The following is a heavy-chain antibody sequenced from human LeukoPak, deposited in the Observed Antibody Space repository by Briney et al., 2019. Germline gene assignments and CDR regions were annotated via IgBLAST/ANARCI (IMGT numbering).Heavy chain of an antibody. V-gene: IGHV1-2*02. CDR1: GYTFTGYY. Sequence: GASVKVSCKASGYTFTGYYMHWVRQAPGQGLEWMGWINPNSGGTNYAQKFQGRVTMTRDTSISTAYMELSRLRSDDTAVYYCARADGYSYVYGGSNWFDPWGQGTLVTVFS. J-gene: IGHJ5*02. D-gene: IGHD5-18*01. CDR2: INPNSGGT. CDR3: ARADGYSYVYGGSNWFDP.